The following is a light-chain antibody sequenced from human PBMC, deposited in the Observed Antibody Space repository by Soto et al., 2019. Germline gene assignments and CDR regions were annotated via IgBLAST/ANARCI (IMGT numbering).Light chain of an antibody. CDR2: RDS. CDR1: NIGSKN. Sequence: SYELTQPLSVSVALGQTARITCGGNNIGSKNVHWYQQKPGQAPVLVIYRDSNRPSGIPERFSGSNSGNTATLTISRAQAGDEADYHCQVWYSSTAVVFGGGTPLTVL. J-gene: IGLJ2*01. V-gene: IGLV3-9*01. CDR3: QVWYSSTAVV.